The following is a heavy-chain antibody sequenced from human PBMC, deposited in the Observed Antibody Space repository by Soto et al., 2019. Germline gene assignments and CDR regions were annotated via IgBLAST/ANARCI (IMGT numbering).Heavy chain of an antibody. Sequence: SETLSLTCAVSGGSISSSNWWSWVRQPPGKGLEWIGEMYHSGSTNYNPSLKSRVTISVDKSKNQFSLKLSSVTAADTAVYYCARQDYYDSSGYYFNWFDPWGQGTLVTVSS. J-gene: IGHJ5*02. V-gene: IGHV4-4*02. D-gene: IGHD3-22*01. CDR2: MYHSGST. CDR3: ARQDYYDSSGYYFNWFDP. CDR1: GGSISSSNW.